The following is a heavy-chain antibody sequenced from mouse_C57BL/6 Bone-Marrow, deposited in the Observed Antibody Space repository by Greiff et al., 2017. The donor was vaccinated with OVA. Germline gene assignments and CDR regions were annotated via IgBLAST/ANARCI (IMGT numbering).Heavy chain of an antibody. V-gene: IGHV1-42*01. D-gene: IGHD2-1*01. J-gene: IGHJ4*01. CDR3: ARGIYYAYAMDY. Sequence: EVQLQQSGPELVKPGASVKISCKASGYSFTGYYMNWVKQSPEKSLEWIGEINPSTGGTTYNQKFKAKATLTVDKSSSTAYMQLKSLTSEDSAVYYCARGIYYAYAMDYWGQGTSVTVSS. CDR2: INPSTGGT. CDR1: GYSFTGYY.